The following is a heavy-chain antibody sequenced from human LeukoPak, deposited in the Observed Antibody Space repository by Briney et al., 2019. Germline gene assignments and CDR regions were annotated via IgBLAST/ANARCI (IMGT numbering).Heavy chain of an antibody. V-gene: IGHV1-2*02. D-gene: IGHD3-22*01. CDR1: GHTFTGYY. CDR2: INPNSGGT. Sequence: ASVKVSCKASGHTFTGYYMHWVRQAPGQGLEWMGWINPNSGGTNYAQKFQGRVTMTRDTSISTAYMELSRLRSDDTAVYYCARESAGGYYDSSGYRTFDYWGQGTLVTVSS. CDR3: ARESAGGYYDSSGYRTFDY. J-gene: IGHJ4*02.